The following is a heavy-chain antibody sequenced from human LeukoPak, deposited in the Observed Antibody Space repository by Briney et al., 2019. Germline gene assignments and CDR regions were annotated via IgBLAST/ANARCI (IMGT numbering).Heavy chain of an antibody. V-gene: IGHV3-53*01. CDR2: SYSDSNT. CDR1: GFTVSNNY. J-gene: IGHJ3*02. D-gene: IGHD1-14*01. CDR3: VRKNRDCNAVFDI. Sequence: GGSLRLSCAASGFTVSNNYMSWVRQAPGKGLEWVSISYSDSNTNYADSVKGRFTISRDTSQNTLSLQMNSLRAEDTAVYYCVRKNRDCNAVFDIWGQGTVVTVSS.